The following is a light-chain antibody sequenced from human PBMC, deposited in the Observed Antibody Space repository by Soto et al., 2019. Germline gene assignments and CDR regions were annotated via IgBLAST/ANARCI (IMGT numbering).Light chain of an antibody. Sequence: QSALTQPPSASGSPGQSVTISCTGTSSDVGSYNYVSWYQQHPGKAPKLIIYEVNKRPSGLPDRFSGSKSGTTASLTVSGLQVDDEADYYCSSYAGGNNLIFGGGTKLTVL. CDR3: SSYAGGNNLI. V-gene: IGLV2-8*01. CDR1: SSDVGSYNY. J-gene: IGLJ2*01. CDR2: EVN.